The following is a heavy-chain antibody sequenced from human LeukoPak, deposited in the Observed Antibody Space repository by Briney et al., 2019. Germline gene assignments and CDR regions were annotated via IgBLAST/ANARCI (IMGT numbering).Heavy chain of an antibody. J-gene: IGHJ3*02. CDR3: VRVRSGGYFAFDI. CDR1: GFTFSSFS. Sequence: GGSLRLSCAASGFTFSSFSMNWVRQAPGKGLEWVSYISSGSTVIYYGDSVKGRFTISRDNAKNSLFLQVNSLRAEDTAEYYCVRVRSGGYFAFDIWGQGTMVTVSS. CDR2: ISSGSTVI. D-gene: IGHD1-26*01. V-gene: IGHV3-48*04.